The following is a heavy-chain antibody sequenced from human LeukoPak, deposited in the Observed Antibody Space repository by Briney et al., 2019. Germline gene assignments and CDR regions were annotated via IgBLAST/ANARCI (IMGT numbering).Heavy chain of an antibody. J-gene: IGHJ4*02. Sequence: GGSLRLSCAVSGFTLSTYGMSWVRQAPGKGLEWVSAISGSGGSTYYADSVKGRFTISRDNSKNTLYLQMNSLRAEDTAVYYCAKGGNLEPSDYWGQGTLVTVSS. D-gene: IGHD3-16*01. CDR1: GFTLSTYG. V-gene: IGHV3-23*01. CDR2: ISGSGGST. CDR3: AKGGNLEPSDY.